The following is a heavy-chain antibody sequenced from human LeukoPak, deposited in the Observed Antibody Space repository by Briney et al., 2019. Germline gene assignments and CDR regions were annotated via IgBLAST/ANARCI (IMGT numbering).Heavy chain of an antibody. V-gene: IGHV4-34*01. CDR3: ARRGSTYYYGSGSYSPPDY. CDR1: GGSFSGYY. CDR2: INHSGST. D-gene: IGHD3-10*01. J-gene: IGHJ4*02. Sequence: PSETLSLTCAVYGGSFSGYYWSWIRQPPGKGLEWIGEINHSGSTNYNPSLKSRVTISVDTSKNQFSLKLSSVTAADTAVYYCARRGSTYYYGSGSYSPPDYWGQGTLVTVSS.